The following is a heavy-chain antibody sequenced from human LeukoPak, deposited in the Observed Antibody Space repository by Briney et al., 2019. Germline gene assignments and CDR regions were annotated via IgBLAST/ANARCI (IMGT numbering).Heavy chain of an antibody. V-gene: IGHV1-3*01. CDR3: ARDLYGEDDY. J-gene: IGHJ4*02. D-gene: IGHD4-17*01. CDR2: INAGNGNT. CDR1: GYTFSRYG. Sequence: GASVKVSCKPSGYTFSRYGFSWVRQAPGQRLEWMGWINAGNGNTKYSQKFQGRVTITRDTSASTAYMELSSLRSEDTAVYYCARDLYGEDDYWGQGTLVTVSS.